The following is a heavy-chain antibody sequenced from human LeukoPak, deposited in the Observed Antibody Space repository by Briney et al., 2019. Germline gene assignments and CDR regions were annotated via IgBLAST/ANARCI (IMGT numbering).Heavy chain of an antibody. CDR2: ISSSRTYI. Sequence: GGSLRLSCAASDFTFSAYTMNWIRLAPGKGLEWVSSISSSRTYIYYADSVKGRFTISRDNAKNSLYLQMNSLRAEDTALYFCARDSHYGDYFDHWGQGTLVTVSS. CDR1: DFTFSAYT. D-gene: IGHD4-17*01. CDR3: ARDSHYGDYFDH. V-gene: IGHV3-21*06. J-gene: IGHJ4*02.